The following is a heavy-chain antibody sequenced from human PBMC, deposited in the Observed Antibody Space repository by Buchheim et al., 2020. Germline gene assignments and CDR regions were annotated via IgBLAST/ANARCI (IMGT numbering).Heavy chain of an antibody. Sequence: QVQLQESGPGLVKPSETLSLTCTVSGGSMSGYYWSWIRQPPGKGLEWIGYIYYSGGTRYNPSLKRRVTMSVATSKNPFCLQLSSVTAADTALYYCARLISKVGDYYYYAMDVWGQGTT. CDR3: ARLISKVGDYYYYAMDV. CDR2: IYYSGGT. D-gene: IGHD4-17*01. J-gene: IGHJ6*02. V-gene: IGHV4-59*01. CDR1: GGSMSGYY.